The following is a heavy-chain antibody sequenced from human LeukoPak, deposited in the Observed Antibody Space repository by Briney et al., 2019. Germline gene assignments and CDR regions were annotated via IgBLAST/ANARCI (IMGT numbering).Heavy chain of an antibody. CDR1: GYSFTSYW. Sequence: GESLKISCKGSGYSFTSYWIGWVRQMPGKGLEWMGIIYPGDSDTRYSPSLQGQVTISADKSISTAYLQWSSLKASDTAMYYCASSLNYYDSSGYYYGFDYWGQGTLVTVSS. CDR2: IYPGDSDT. D-gene: IGHD3-22*01. V-gene: IGHV5-51*01. CDR3: ASSLNYYDSSGYYYGFDY. J-gene: IGHJ4*02.